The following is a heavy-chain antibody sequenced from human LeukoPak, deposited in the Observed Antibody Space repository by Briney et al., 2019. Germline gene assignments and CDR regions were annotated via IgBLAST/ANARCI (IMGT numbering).Heavy chain of an antibody. D-gene: IGHD2-2*01. CDR3: ARELLQYCSSTSCPYCSNGVCYRGFDY. CDR1: GGSISSYY. Sequence: SETLSLTCTVSGGSISSYYWSWLRQPAGKGLEWLGRIYTSGSPNYNPSLKSRVTMSIDTSKNQFSLTLSSATAADTAVYYCARELLQYCSSTSCPYCSNGVCYRGFDYWGQGALATVSS. V-gene: IGHV4-4*07. J-gene: IGHJ4*02. CDR2: IYTSGSP.